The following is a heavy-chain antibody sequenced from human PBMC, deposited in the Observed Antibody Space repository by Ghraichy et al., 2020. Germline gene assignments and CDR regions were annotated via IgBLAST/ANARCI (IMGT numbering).Heavy chain of an antibody. CDR1: GYTFTGYG. V-gene: IGHV1-18*01. CDR3: ASAGESTWHNYGLDV. J-gene: IGHJ6*02. Sequence: ASVKVSCKASGYTFTGYGITWVRQAPGQGLEWMGWIGAYSDNTNYARKLQGRVTMTTDTSTTTAYMELRTLRSDDTAVYYCASAGESTWHNYGLDVWGQGTTVTVSS. D-gene: IGHD2/OR15-2a*01. CDR2: IGAYSDNT.